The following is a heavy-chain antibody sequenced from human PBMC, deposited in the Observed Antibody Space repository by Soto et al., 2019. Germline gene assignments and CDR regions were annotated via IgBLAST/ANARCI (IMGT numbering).Heavy chain of an antibody. CDR1: GGSISSGGYS. CDR2: IYHSGST. J-gene: IGHJ4*02. V-gene: IGHV4-30-2*01. D-gene: IGHD5-12*01. Sequence: QLQLQESGSGLVKPSQTLSLTCAVSGGSISSGGYSWSWIRQPPGKGLEWIGYIYHSGSTYYNPSLNSRLTISVDRSKNQFSLKLSSVPAADTAVYYCAAGGGLPRYYWGQGTLVTVSS. CDR3: AAGGGLPRYY.